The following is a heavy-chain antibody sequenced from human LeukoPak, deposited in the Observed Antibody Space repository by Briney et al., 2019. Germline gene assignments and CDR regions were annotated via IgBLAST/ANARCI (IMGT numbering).Heavy chain of an antibody. V-gene: IGHV4-4*09. CDR2: IYTSGST. D-gene: IGHD6-13*01. CDR1: GGSISSYY. CDR3: ARMTYFRQQLVRTYYYYYMDV. Sequence: SETLSLTCTVSGGSISSYYWSWIRQPPGKGLEWIGYIYTSGSTNYNPSLKSRVTISVDTSKNQFSLKLSSVTAADTAVYYCARMTYFRQQLVRTYYYYYMDVWGKGTTVTVSS. J-gene: IGHJ6*03.